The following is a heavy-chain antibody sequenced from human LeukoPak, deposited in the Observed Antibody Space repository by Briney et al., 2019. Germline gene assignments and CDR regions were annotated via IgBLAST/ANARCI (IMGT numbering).Heavy chain of an antibody. J-gene: IGHJ4*02. Sequence: PGGSLRLSCAASGFTVSSNYMSWVRQAPGKGLEWVSVIYSGGSTYYADSVKGRFAISRDNSKNTLYLQMNSLSAEDTAVYYCAREDNWNGGDYFDYWGQGTLVTVSS. CDR3: AREDNWNGGDYFDY. V-gene: IGHV3-53*01. D-gene: IGHD1-20*01. CDR1: GFTVSSNY. CDR2: IYSGGST.